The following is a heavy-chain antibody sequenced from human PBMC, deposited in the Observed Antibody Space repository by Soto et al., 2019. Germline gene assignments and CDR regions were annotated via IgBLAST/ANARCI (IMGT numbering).Heavy chain of an antibody. CDR2: ISSSSSYI. J-gene: IGHJ6*02. Sequence: GGSLRLSCAASGFTFSSYSMNWVRQAPGRGLEWVSSISSSSSYIYYADSVKGRFTISRDNAKNSLYLQMNSLRAEDTAVYYCARSSTTGYYYYYYGMDVWGQGTTVTVSS. V-gene: IGHV3-21*01. CDR1: GFTFSSYS. CDR3: ARSSTTGYYYYYYGMDV. D-gene: IGHD4-4*01.